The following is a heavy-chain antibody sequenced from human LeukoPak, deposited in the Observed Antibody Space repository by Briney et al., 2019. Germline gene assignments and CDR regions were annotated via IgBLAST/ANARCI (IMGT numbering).Heavy chain of an antibody. CDR2: ITGSGGSA. D-gene: IGHD6-13*01. Sequence: GGSLRLSCAASGFTFDNYAMNWVRQAPGKGLEWVSGITGSGGSAYYADSVKGRFTISRDNSKNTIYLQMNSLRAEDTALYYCAKAAAAPGFDFWGQGTLVTISS. CDR3: AKAAAAPGFDF. J-gene: IGHJ4*02. V-gene: IGHV3-23*01. CDR1: GFTFDNYA.